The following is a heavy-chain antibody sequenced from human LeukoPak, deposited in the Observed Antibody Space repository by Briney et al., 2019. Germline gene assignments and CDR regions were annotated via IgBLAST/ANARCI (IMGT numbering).Heavy chain of an antibody. Sequence: GGSLRLSCAASGFTFSSYAMHWVRQAPGKGLEWVAVISYDGSNKYYADSVKGRFTISRDNSKNTLYLQMNSLRAEDTAVYYCARGAGGSGWRSTTRDPYFDYWGQGTLVTVSS. V-gene: IGHV3-30-3*01. CDR1: GFTFSSYA. J-gene: IGHJ4*02. CDR3: ARGAGGSGWRSTTRDPYFDY. D-gene: IGHD6-19*01. CDR2: ISYDGSNK.